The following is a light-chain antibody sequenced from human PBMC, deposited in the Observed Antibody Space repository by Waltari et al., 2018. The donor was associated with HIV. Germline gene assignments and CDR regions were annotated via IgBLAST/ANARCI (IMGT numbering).Light chain of an antibody. Sequence: QSALTQPASVSASPGQSIKISCIATSTDVGAYNHVPWYQQQPDKAPRLMIYDGTNRPSGVSTRFSGSKSGNTASLAISGLQAEDEAIYYCASYRYSSRTYVFGTGTTVTVL. CDR2: DGT. V-gene: IGLV2-14*03. J-gene: IGLJ1*01. CDR3: ASYRYSSRTYV. CDR1: STDVGAYNH.